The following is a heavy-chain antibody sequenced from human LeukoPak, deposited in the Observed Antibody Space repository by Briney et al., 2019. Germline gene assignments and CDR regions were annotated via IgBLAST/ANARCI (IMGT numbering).Heavy chain of an antibody. V-gene: IGHV4-59*01. CDR1: GGSISSYY. Sequence: SETLSLTCTVSGGSISSYYWSWIRQPPGKGQEWIGYIYYSGSTNYNPSLKSRVTISVDTSKNQFSLKLSSVTAADTAVYYCARFFGRAYYYYGMDVWGQGTTVTVSS. CDR2: IYYSGST. J-gene: IGHJ6*02. D-gene: IGHD3-16*01. CDR3: ARFFGRAYYYYGMDV.